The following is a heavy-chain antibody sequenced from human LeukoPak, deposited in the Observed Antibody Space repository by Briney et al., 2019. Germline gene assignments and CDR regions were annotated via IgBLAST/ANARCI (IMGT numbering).Heavy chain of an antibody. J-gene: IGHJ4*02. D-gene: IGHD6-19*01. CDR2: IKSSGDTL. CDR3: ARDTVPGQIYFGH. CDR1: GLTFSDFY. V-gene: IGHV3-11*01. Sequence: GGSLRLSCAASGLTFSDFYMSWVRQAPGKGLEWISSIKSSGDTLPYADSVKGRFTISRDNAKNSLYLQMDRLRVEDTAVYYCARDTVPGQIYFGHWGQGTRVTVSA.